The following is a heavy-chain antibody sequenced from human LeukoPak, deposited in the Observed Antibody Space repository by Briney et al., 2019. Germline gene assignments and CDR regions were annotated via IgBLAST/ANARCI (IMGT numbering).Heavy chain of an antibody. J-gene: IGHJ4*02. CDR3: ARRIAAAKHFDY. V-gene: IGHV3-33*01. CDR1: GFTFSSYG. CDR2: IWYDGSNK. D-gene: IGHD6-13*01. Sequence: GGSLRLSCAASGFTFSSYGMHWVRQAPGKGLEWVAAIWYDGSNKYYADSVKGRFTISRDNSKNTLYLQMNSLRAEDTAVYYCARRIAAAKHFDYWGQGTLVTVSS.